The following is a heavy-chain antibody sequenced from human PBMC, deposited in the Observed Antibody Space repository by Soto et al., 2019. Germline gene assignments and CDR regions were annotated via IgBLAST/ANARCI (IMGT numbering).Heavy chain of an antibody. Sequence: GGSLRLSCAASGFTVSSNYMSWVRQAPGKGLEWVAVIWYDGSNKYYADSVKGRFTISRDNSKNTLYLQMNSLRAEDTAVYYCARDRVGAFDYWGQGTLVTVSS. J-gene: IGHJ4*02. CDR1: GFTVSSNY. CDR2: IWYDGSNK. D-gene: IGHD1-26*01. CDR3: ARDRVGAFDY. V-gene: IGHV3-33*08.